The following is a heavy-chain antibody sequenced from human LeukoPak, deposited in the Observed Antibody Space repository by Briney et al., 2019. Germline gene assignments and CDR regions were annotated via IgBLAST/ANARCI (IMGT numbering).Heavy chain of an antibody. CDR3: ARDASGSYLSGFDP. V-gene: IGHV4-4*08. D-gene: IGHD3-10*01. Sequence: PSETLSLTCTVSGGPINSYYWSWIRQPPGKGLEGVGYIYYSGSTNYNPSLKSRVTISVETSKNQFSLKLNSVTAADASVYYCARDASGSYLSGFDPGGEGTLVTVSS. J-gene: IGHJ5*02. CDR2: IYYSGST. CDR1: GGPINSYY.